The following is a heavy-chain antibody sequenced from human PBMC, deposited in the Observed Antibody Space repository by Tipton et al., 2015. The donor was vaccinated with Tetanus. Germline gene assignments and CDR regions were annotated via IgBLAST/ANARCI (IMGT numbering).Heavy chain of an antibody. CDR1: GGSISSYY. V-gene: IGHV4-59*01. Sequence: TLSLTCTVSGGSISSYYWSWIRQPPGKGLEWIGYIYYSGSTNYNPPLKSRVTISVDTSKNQFSLKLSSVTAADTAVYYCARAGGQWLVSNPFDIWGQGTMVTVSS. CDR2: IYYSGST. CDR3: ARAGGQWLVSNPFDI. D-gene: IGHD6-19*01. J-gene: IGHJ3*02.